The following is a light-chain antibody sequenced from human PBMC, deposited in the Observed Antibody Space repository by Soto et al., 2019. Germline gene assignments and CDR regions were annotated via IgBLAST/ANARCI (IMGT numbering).Light chain of an antibody. J-gene: IGLJ1*01. Sequence: SALTQPASVSGSPGQSIAISCTGSSSDVGGYKYVSWYQQHPGKAPKLMVYDVSTRPSRVSARCSASKSGNTASLTLSGLQSEDEADYYCSSFTSSITFVFGTGTKVTVL. CDR1: SSDVGGYKY. CDR3: SSFTSSITFV. CDR2: DVS. V-gene: IGLV2-14*03.